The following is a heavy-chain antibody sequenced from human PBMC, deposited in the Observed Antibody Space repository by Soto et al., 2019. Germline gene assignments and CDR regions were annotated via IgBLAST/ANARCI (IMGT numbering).Heavy chain of an antibody. Sequence: GESLKISCKGSGYSFTSYLICWVRQMPVKGLEWMGIIYPGDSDTRYSPSFQGQVTISADKSISTAYLQWSSLKASDTAMYYCARHYYDSSGYYDFDSWGQRNLVTISS. D-gene: IGHD3-22*01. CDR2: IYPGDSDT. CDR1: GYSFTSYL. V-gene: IGHV5-51*01. J-gene: IGHJ4*02. CDR3: ARHYYDSSGYYDFDS.